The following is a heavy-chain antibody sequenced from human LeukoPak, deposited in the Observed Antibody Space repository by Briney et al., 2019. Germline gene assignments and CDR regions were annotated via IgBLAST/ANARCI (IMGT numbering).Heavy chain of an antibody. V-gene: IGHV3-30*03. CDR1: GFTFSSYG. D-gene: IGHD6-19*01. J-gene: IGHJ4*02. CDR2: ISYDGSNK. Sequence: QAGGSLRLSCAASGFTFSSYGMHWVRQAPGKGLEWVAVISYDGSNKYYADSVKGRFTISRDNSKNTLYLQMNSLRAEDTAVYYCASSIAVATPSEGYWGQGTLVTVSS. CDR3: ASSIAVATPSEGY.